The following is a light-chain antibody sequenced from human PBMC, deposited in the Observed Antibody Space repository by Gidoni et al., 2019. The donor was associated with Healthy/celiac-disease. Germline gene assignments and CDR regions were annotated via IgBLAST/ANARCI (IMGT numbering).Light chain of an antibody. CDR1: NIGTKR. V-gene: IGLV3-21*04. CDR3: QVWDSSSDHVV. J-gene: IGLJ2*01. CDR2: YAS. Sequence: SYVLTQPPSVSVAPGKTARITCGGNNIGTKRVHWYQPKPGQAPVLVIYYASDRPSGTPERFSGSNSGNTATLTISRVEAGDEADYYCQVWDSSSDHVVFGGGTKLTVL.